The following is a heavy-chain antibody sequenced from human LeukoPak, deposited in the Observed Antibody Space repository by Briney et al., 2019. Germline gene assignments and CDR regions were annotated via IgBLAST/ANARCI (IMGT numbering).Heavy chain of an antibody. D-gene: IGHD3-3*01. CDR2: IWYDGSNK. Sequence: GRPLRLSCAASGFTFSSYGMHWVRQAPGKGLEWVAVIWYDGSNKYYADSVKGRFTISRDNSKNTLYLQMNSLRAEDTAVYYCAGDRRFWSGYWDAFDIWGQGTMVTVSS. CDR3: AGDRRFWSGYWDAFDI. CDR1: GFTFSSYG. V-gene: IGHV3-33*01. J-gene: IGHJ3*02.